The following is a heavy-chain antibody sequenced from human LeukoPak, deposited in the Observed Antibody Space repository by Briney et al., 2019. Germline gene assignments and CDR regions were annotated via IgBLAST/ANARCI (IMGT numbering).Heavy chain of an antibody. D-gene: IGHD2-8*01. Sequence: SVKVSCKASGGTFSSYAISWVRQAPGQGLEWMGGIIPIFGTANYAQKFQGRVTITTDESTSTAYMELSSLRSEDTAVYYCARDRYCTNGVCYGGPYYFDYWGQGTLVTVSS. CDR3: ARDRYCTNGVCYGGPYYFDY. V-gene: IGHV1-69*05. J-gene: IGHJ4*02. CDR2: IIPIFGTA. CDR1: GGTFSSYA.